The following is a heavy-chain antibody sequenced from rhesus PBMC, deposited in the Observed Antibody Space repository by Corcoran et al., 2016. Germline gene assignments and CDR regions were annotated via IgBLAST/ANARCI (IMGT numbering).Heavy chain of an antibody. CDR2: IYWNDKK. D-gene: IGHD6-43*01. J-gene: IGHJ4*01. CDR1: GFSISTSGTG. CDR3: ARVRAAAKDY. Sequence: QVTLKESGPALVKHTQTLTLTCTFSGFSISTSGTGVGWIRPPPGKALKWRANIYWNDKKYYSTSLKSMLTISKDTSKNQVVLTMTNMDPVDTAIYYCARVRAAAKDYWGQGVLVTVSS. V-gene: IGHV2-95*01.